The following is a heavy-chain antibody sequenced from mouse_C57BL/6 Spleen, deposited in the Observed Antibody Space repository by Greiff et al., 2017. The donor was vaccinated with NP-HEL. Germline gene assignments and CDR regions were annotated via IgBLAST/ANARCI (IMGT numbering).Heavy chain of an antibody. J-gene: IGHJ4*01. CDR2: ISNGGGST. D-gene: IGHD2-4*01. CDR1: GFTFSDYY. V-gene: IGHV5-12*01. CDR3: ARDYDGAYAMDY. Sequence: DVQLVESGGGLVQPGGSLKLSCAASGFTFSDYYMYWVRQTPEKRLEWVAYISNGGGSTYYPDTVKGRFTISRDNAKNTLYLQMSRLKSEDTAMYYCARDYDGAYAMDYWGQGTSVTVSS.